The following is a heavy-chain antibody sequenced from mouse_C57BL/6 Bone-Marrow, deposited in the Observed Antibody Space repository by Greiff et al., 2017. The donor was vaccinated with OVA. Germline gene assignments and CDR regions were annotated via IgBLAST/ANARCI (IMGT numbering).Heavy chain of an antibody. CDR3: ASDYYGSSYPFDY. CDR2: IDPSDSYT. J-gene: IGHJ2*01. D-gene: IGHD1-1*01. CDR1: GYTFTSYW. Sequence: QVQLQQPGAELVMPGASVKLSCKASGYTFTSYWMHWVKQRPGQGLEWIGEIDPSDSYTNYNQKFKGKSTLTVDKSYSAAYMQLSSLTSEDSAVYYCASDYYGSSYPFDYGGQGTTLTVSS. V-gene: IGHV1-69*01.